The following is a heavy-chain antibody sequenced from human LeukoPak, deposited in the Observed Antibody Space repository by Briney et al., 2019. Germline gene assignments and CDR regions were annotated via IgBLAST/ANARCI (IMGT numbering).Heavy chain of an antibody. Sequence: GGSLRLSCAASGFTFDDYAMHWVRQAPGKGLEWVSGISWNSGSIGYADSVKGRFTISRDNAKNPLYLQMNSLRAEDTALYYCAKGHCSSTSCLLDYWGQGTLVTVSS. CDR1: GFTFDDYA. J-gene: IGHJ4*02. CDR3: AKGHCSSTSCLLDY. V-gene: IGHV3-9*01. D-gene: IGHD2-2*01. CDR2: ISWNSGSI.